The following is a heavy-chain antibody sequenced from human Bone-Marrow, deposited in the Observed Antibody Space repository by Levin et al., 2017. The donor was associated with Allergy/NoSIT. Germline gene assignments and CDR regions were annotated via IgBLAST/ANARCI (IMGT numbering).Heavy chain of an antibody. D-gene: IGHD5-12*01. J-gene: IGHJ4*02. CDR3: ARDAPSGYNYYFDY. Sequence: GGSLRLSCAASGFTFRNYWLTWVRQAPGKGLEWVANINQDGSEKYYVDSVKGRFTISRDNAKNSLYLQMNRLRDEDTAVYYCARDAPSGYNYYFDYWGQETLVTVSS. CDR1: GFTFRNYW. V-gene: IGHV3-7*01. CDR2: INQDGSEK.